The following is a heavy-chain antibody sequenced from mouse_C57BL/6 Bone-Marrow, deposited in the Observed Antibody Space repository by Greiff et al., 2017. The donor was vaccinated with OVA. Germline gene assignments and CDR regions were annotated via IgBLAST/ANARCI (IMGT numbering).Heavy chain of an antibody. CDR2: IYIGNGYT. CDR1: GYTFTSYG. CDR3: AILLRDY. J-gene: IGHJ4*01. Sequence: VQLQQSGAELVRPGSSVKMSCKTSGYTFTSYGINWVKQRPGQGLEWIGYIYIGNGYTAYTEKFTGKATLTSDTSSSTGYMQLSSLTSEDSAIYFCAILLRDYWGQGTSVTVSS. D-gene: IGHD2-10*01. V-gene: IGHV1-58*01.